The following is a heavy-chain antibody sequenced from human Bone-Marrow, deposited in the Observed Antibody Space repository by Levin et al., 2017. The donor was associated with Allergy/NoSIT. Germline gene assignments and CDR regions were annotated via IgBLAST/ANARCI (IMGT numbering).Heavy chain of an antibody. V-gene: IGHV6-1*01. CDR3: ARDRDFDLLTGFSQFYFDY. Sequence: SQTLSFTCAISGDSVSSNTAAWNWIRQSPSGGLEWLGRTYYRSQWHQDYADSLEGRIIINSDTSKNQFSLHLNSVTPDDTAVYYCARDRDFDLLTGFSQFYFDYWGQGTLVTVSS. CDR1: GDSVSSNTAA. D-gene: IGHD3-9*01. J-gene: IGHJ4*02. CDR2: TYYRSQWHQ.